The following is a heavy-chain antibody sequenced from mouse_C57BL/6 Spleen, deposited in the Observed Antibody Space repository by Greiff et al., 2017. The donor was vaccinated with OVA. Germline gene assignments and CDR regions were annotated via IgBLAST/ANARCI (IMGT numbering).Heavy chain of an antibody. D-gene: IGHD1-1*01. Sequence: EVKLVESGPGLVKPSQSLSLTCSVTGYSITSGYYWNWIRQFPGNKLEWMGYISYDGSNNYNPSLKNRISITRDTSKNQFFLKLNSVTTEDTATYYCARGGSSSAWFAYWGQGTLVTVSA. V-gene: IGHV3-6*01. CDR1: GYSITSGYY. CDR2: ISYDGSN. J-gene: IGHJ3*01. CDR3: ARGGSSSAWFAY.